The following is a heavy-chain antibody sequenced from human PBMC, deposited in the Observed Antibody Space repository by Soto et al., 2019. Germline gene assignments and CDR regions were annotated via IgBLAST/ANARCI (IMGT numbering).Heavy chain of an antibody. Sequence: QVQLVESGGGVVQPGRSLRLSCAASGFTFSSYAMHWVRQAPGKGLEWVAVISYDGSNKYYADPVKGRFTISRDNSKNTLYLQMNSLRAEDTAVYYCARSVRVRGVIGPIDYWGQGTLVTVSS. CDR1: GFTFSSYA. V-gene: IGHV3-30-3*01. CDR2: ISYDGSNK. D-gene: IGHD3-10*01. J-gene: IGHJ4*02. CDR3: ARSVRVRGVIGPIDY.